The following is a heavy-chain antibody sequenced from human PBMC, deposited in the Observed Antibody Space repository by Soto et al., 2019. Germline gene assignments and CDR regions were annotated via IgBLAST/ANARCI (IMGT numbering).Heavy chain of an antibody. CDR2: IYSGGST. D-gene: IGHD2-21*02. V-gene: IGHV3-53*02. J-gene: IGHJ3*02. CDR3: ARGGAYCGGDCFYHAFDI. CDR1: GFTVSSNY. Sequence: EVQLVETGGGLIQPGGSLRLSCAASGFTVSSNYMSWVRQAPGKGLEWVSVIYSGGSTYYADSVKGRFTISRDNSKNTLYLQMNSLRAEDTAVYYCARGGAYCGGDCFYHAFDIWGQGTMVTVSS.